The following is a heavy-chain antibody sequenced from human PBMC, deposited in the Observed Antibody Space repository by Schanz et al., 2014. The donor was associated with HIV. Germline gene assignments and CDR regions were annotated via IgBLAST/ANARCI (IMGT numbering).Heavy chain of an antibody. V-gene: IGHV1-18*01. CDR1: GYSFSTFG. Sequence: QIQLVQSGAEMKKPGASVKVSCKASGYSFSTFGISWVRQAPGQGLEWMGWINTYYDKTKYAEKFQDRVTMTADTSTSTAYMELRSLRSDDTAVYYCARITGEHYYAMDVWGQGTTVTVTS. J-gene: IGHJ6*02. CDR3: ARITGEHYYAMDV. CDR2: INTYYDKT. D-gene: IGHD3-16*01.